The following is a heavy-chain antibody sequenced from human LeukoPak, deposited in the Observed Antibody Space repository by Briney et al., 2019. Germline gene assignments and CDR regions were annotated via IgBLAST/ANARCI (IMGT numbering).Heavy chain of an antibody. Sequence: GASVKVSCKASGYIFTSHGLSGVRQAPGQGLEWMGWINIYKGNTNYAQKFQGRVTMTTDTSTSTAYMELRSLRSDDTAVYYCARNSSGWYGYFDLWGRGTLVTVSS. V-gene: IGHV1-18*01. D-gene: IGHD6-25*01. J-gene: IGHJ2*01. CDR1: GYIFTSHG. CDR2: INIYKGNT. CDR3: ARNSSGWYGYFDL.